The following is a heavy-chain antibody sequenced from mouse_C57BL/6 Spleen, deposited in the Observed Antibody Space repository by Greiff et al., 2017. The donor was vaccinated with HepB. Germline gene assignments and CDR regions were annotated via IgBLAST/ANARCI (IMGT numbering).Heavy chain of an antibody. CDR2: INPSNGGT. V-gene: IGHV1-53*01. Sequence: QVQLQQPGTELVKPGASVKLSCKASGYTFTSYWMHWVKQRPGQGLEWIGNINPSNGGTNYNEKFKSKATLTVDKSSSSAYMQLSSLTSEDSAVYYCATTVVALGYYFDYWGQGTTLTVSS. CDR3: ATTVVALGYYFDY. CDR1: GYTFTSYW. J-gene: IGHJ2*01. D-gene: IGHD1-1*01.